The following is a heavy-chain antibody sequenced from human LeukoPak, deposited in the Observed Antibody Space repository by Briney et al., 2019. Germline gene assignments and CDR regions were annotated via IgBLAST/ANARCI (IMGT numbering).Heavy chain of an antibody. CDR2: IYYRGGT. CDR1: GFTFNSYA. D-gene: IGHD5-24*01. J-gene: IGHJ4*02. V-gene: IGHV4-59*12. CDR3: ARYDVDMATNN. Sequence: PGGSLRLSCAASGFTFNSYAMSWIRQPPGKGREWIGYIYYRGGTNYNPSLQSRVTISVDTSKNQFSLQVTSVTAADTAVYYCARYDVDMATNNWGQGTLVTVSS.